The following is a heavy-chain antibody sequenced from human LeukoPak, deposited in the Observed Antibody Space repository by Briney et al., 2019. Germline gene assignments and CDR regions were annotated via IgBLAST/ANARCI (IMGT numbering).Heavy chain of an antibody. CDR3: ARGTVTAPDY. D-gene: IGHD2-21*02. Sequence: PAGSLTVSCSASGFTFSSYAMHWVRQAPGKGLEYVSAIRSNGGSTYYADSVKGRFTISRDNSKDTLYLQMSSLRPEDTAVYYCARGTVTAPDYWGQGTLVTVSS. CDR1: GFTFSSYA. CDR2: IRSNGGST. J-gene: IGHJ4*02. V-gene: IGHV3-64D*06.